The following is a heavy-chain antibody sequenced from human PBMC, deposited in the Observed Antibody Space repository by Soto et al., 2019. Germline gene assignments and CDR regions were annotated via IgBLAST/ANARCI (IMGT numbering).Heavy chain of an antibody. J-gene: IGHJ3*02. D-gene: IGHD2-15*01. CDR2: INPNSGGT. Sequence: ASVKVSCKASGYTFTGYYMHWVRQAPGQGLEWMGWINPNSGGTNYAQKFQGRVTMTRDTSISTAYMELSRLRSDDTAVYYCARDQSLVVVVAATNAAFDIWGHGTLVTV. CDR3: ARDQSLVVVVAATNAAFDI. CDR1: GYTFTGYY. V-gene: IGHV1-2*02.